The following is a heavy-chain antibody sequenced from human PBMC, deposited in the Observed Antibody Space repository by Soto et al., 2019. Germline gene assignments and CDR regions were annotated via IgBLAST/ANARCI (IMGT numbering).Heavy chain of an antibody. CDR2: INAGNGNT. CDR3: ARAYCTNGVCYSRGDYYYGMDV. CDR1: RYTFTGYA. V-gene: IGHV1-3*01. D-gene: IGHD2-8*01. Sequence: ASVKVSCTASRYTFTGYAMHRVRQAPGQRLEWMGWINAGNGNTKYSQKFQGRVTITADESTSTAYMELSSLRSEDTAVYYCARAYCTNGVCYSRGDYYYGMDVWGQGTTVTVSS. J-gene: IGHJ6*02.